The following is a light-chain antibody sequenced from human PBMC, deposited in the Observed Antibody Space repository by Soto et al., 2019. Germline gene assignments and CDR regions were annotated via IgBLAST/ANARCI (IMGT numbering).Light chain of an antibody. CDR2: GAS. CDR1: QSVSSSS. J-gene: IGKJ4*01. CDR3: QQYGSSPLT. Sequence: EVVLTQSPGTLSLSPGERATLSCRASQSVSSSSLAWYQQKPGHAPRLLIYGASSRATGIPDRFSGSGSGTDFILTISRLEPEDFAVYYCQQYGSSPLTLGGGTKVDIK. V-gene: IGKV3-20*01.